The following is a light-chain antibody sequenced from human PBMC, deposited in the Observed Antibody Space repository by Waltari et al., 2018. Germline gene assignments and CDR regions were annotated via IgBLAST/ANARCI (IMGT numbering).Light chain of an antibody. Sequence: QSALTQPRSVSGSPGQSVTISCTGTSSDVGGYNYVSWYQHHPGKAPKLMIYHVRKRPCGVPDRFSGSKSGNPSSLTISGLQAEDEADYYCCSYAGSYTFVVFGGGTKLTVL. CDR1: SSDVGGYNY. J-gene: IGLJ2*01. CDR2: HVR. CDR3: CSYAGSYTFVV. V-gene: IGLV2-11*01.